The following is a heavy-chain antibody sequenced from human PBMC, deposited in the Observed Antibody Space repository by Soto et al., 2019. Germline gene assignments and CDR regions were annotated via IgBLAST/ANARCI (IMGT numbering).Heavy chain of an antibody. Sequence: GGSLRLSCAASGLTFRSYALSWFGQAPGKGLEGVSAISGGDGSTFYADSVEGRFTISRDNSKNTLYLQMNSLRAEDTAVYYCAKALYGYYYYGMDVWGQGTTVTVSS. V-gene: IGHV3-23*01. CDR3: AKALYGYYYYGMDV. J-gene: IGHJ6*02. D-gene: IGHD3-10*01. CDR1: GLTFRSYA. CDR2: ISGGDGST.